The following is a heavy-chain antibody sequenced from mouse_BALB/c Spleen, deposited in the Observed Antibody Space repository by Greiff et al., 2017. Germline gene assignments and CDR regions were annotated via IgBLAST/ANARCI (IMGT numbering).Heavy chain of an antibody. J-gene: IGHJ4*01. Sequence: QVQLQQSGAELAKPGASVKMSCKASGYTFTSYWMHWVKQRPGQGLEWIGYINPSTGYTEYNQKFKDKATLTADKSSSTAYMQLSSLTSEDSAVYDCARGTTAYYYAMDYWGQGTSVTVSS. V-gene: IGHV1-7*01. D-gene: IGHD1-2*01. CDR2: INPSTGYT. CDR3: ARGTTAYYYAMDY. CDR1: GYTFTSYW.